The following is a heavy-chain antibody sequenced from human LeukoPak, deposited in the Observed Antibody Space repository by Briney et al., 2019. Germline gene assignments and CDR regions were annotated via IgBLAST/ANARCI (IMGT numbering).Heavy chain of an antibody. V-gene: IGHV3-30*03. Sequence: PGKSLRLSCAASGFTFSTYGLDWVRQAPGKGLDWVAHISYDGGKKQYADSVKGRFTISRDDSKNTLHLQMSGLTVEDTALYYCARVRGNYYDKSGFPGDWGQGTLVTVSS. CDR2: ISYDGGKK. D-gene: IGHD3-22*01. J-gene: IGHJ4*02. CDR1: GFTFSTYG. CDR3: ARVRGNYYDKSGFPGD.